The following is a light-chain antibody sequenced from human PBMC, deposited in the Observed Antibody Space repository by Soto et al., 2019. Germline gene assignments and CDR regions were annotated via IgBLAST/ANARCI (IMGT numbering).Light chain of an antibody. CDR1: QSVSTN. CDR3: QQYYSIPYT. CDR2: GPS. V-gene: IGKV3-15*01. J-gene: IGKJ2*01. Sequence: EIVVTQSPATLSVAPGERATLSCRASQSVSTNLAWYQQKPGQAPRLLIYGPSTRASGIPARFSGSGSGREFTLTISSLQSEDVAVYYCQQYYSIPYTFGQGTKLEIK.